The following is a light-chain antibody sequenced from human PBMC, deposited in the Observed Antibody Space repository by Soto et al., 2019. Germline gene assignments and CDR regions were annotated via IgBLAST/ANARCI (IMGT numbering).Light chain of an antibody. J-gene: IGLJ2*01. CDR2: DVT. CDR1: TYDIGYYDY. CDR3: CSYTTSSTLV. V-gene: IGLV2-14*03. Sequence: QSALTQPASVSGSPGQSITISCTGTTYDIGYYDYVSWYQQHPGKAPKLIIYDVTYRPSGASDRFSGSKSGNTASLTISGLQAEDEAEYYCCSYTTSSTLVFGGGTKVTVL.